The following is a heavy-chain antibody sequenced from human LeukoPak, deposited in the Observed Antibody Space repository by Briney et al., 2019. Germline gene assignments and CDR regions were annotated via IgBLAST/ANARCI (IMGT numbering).Heavy chain of an antibody. J-gene: IGHJ4*02. CDR1: GGTFRSNA. Sequence: SVKVSCKASGGTFRSNAISWVRQAPGQGLEWMGGITPIFGTANYAQKFQGRVTITAVESMSTAYVELSGLRSEDTAVYYCARGWLAETTVVTPYNYWGQGTLVTVSS. CDR3: ARGWLAETTVVTPYNY. D-gene: IGHD4-23*01. CDR2: ITPIFGTA. V-gene: IGHV1-69*13.